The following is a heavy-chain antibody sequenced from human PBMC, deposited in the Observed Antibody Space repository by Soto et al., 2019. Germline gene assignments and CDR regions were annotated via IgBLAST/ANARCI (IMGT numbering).Heavy chain of an antibody. D-gene: IGHD5-12*01. CDR2: IYYSGST. Sequence: PSETLSLTFTVSAGYISSYYWSWIRQPPGKGLEWIGYIYYSGSTNYNPSLKSRVTISVDTSKNQFSLKLSSVTAADMAVYYCARGMGYDCDYWGQGTLVTVS. V-gene: IGHV4-59*01. J-gene: IGHJ4*02. CDR1: AGYISSYY. CDR3: ARGMGYDCDY.